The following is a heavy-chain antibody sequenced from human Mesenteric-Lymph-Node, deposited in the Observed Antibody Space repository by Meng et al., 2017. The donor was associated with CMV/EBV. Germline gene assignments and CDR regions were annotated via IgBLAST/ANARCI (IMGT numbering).Heavy chain of an antibody. D-gene: IGHD3-9*01. V-gene: IGHV4-34*01. CDR3: ARGSSYDILTGYFDY. CDR2: INHSGST. CDR1: GGSFSGYY. Sequence: QVQLPQWGAGLLKPSEPLAVTCAVYGGSFSGYYWNWIRQPPEKGLEWIGEINHSGSTTYNPSFTSRIIISVDTSTNQISLNMSSVTAADTAVYYCARGSSYDILTGYFDYWGQGALVTVSS. J-gene: IGHJ4*02.